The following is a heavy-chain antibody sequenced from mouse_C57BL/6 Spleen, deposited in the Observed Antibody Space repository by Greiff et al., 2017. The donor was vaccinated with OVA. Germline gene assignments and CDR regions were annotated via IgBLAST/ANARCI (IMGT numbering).Heavy chain of an antibody. CDR3: ARTNGPFAD. D-gene: IGHD1-2*01. CDR2: INPGSGGT. J-gene: IGHJ3*01. CDR1: GYAFTNYL. Sequence: QVQLQQSGAELVRPGTSVKVSCKASGYAFTNYLIEWVKQRPGQGLEWIGEINPGSGGTNYNEKFKGKAPLTADKSSSTAYMQLSSLTAEESAVYFCARTNGPFADWGKGTMVTVSA. V-gene: IGHV1-54*01.